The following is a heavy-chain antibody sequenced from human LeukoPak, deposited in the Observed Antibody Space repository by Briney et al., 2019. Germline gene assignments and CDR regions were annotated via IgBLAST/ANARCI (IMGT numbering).Heavy chain of an antibody. J-gene: IGHJ6*03. V-gene: IGHV4-61*08. CDR1: GASISSGGYY. CDR3: ARESSSWYELRSYYYMDV. Sequence: SQTLSLTCTVSGASISSGGYYWSWIRQSPGKGLEWIGYIYYSGSTKYNPSLKSRVTMSVDTSKNQFSLKLSSVTAADTAVYYCARESSSWYELRSYYYMDVWGKGTTVTVSS. D-gene: IGHD6-13*01. CDR2: IYYSGST.